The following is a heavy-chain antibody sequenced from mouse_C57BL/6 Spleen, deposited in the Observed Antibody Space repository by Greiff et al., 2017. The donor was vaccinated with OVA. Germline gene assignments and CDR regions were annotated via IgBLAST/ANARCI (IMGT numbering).Heavy chain of an antibody. J-gene: IGHJ4*01. CDR3: ARGNYYWSSPYYCSMDY. CDR1: GYTFTSYW. D-gene: IGHD1-1*01. Sequence: QVQLQQPGTELVKPGASVKLSCKASGYTFTSYWMHWVKQRPGQGLEWMGNINPSNGGTNYNEKFKSKATLTVDKSASTAYMQLSSLTSEDSAVYYCARGNYYWSSPYYCSMDYWGQGTSVTVSS. CDR2: INPSNGGT. V-gene: IGHV1-53*01.